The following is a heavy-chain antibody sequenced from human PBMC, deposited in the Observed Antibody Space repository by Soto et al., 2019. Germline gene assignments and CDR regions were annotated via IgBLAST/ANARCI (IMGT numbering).Heavy chain of an antibody. D-gene: IGHD3-9*01. CDR3: AREPKPFMTGYYDL. J-gene: IGHJ4*02. V-gene: IGHV3-23*01. Sequence: LRLSCVVSGFSMSNHALTWVRQAPGKGLEWVSSISSTGSKTYYADSIKGRFTISRDNSKNTVFLQMNSLRPDDMAFYFCAREPKPFMTGYYDLWGQGTLVTVSS. CDR1: GFSMSNHA. CDR2: ISSTGSKT.